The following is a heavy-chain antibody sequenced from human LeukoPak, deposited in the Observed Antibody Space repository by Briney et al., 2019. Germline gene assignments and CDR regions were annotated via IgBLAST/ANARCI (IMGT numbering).Heavy chain of an antibody. CDR1: GVSITLYY. CDR3: ARGNYDILSDYSLYSPRGGFDH. CDR2: TSNSGS. J-gene: IGHJ4*02. Sequence: SETLSLTCTVSGVSITLYYWTWIRQSPKKGLEWIGDTSNSGSNYNPSLSSRLTISTDTSKNHFSLRLTSVSAAHTAVYYCARGNYDILSDYSLYSPRGGFDHWGQGILVTVSS. V-gene: IGHV4-59*01. D-gene: IGHD3-9*01.